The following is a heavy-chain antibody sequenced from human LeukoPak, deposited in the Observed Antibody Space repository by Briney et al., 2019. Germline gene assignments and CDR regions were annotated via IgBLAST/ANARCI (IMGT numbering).Heavy chain of an antibody. CDR2: ISSSGDDT. Sequence: PGGSLRLSCAASGFTFSTYAMSWVRQAPGKGLEWVSSISSSGDDTYYRDSVKGRFTISRDNSKNTLSLQMNSLRAEDTAVYYCAKMIVVVTNPFDYWGQGTLVTVSS. CDR1: GFTFSTYA. J-gene: IGHJ4*02. D-gene: IGHD3-22*01. V-gene: IGHV3-23*01. CDR3: AKMIVVVTNPFDY.